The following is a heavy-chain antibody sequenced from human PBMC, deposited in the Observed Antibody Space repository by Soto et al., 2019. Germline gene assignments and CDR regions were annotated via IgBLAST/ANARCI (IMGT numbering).Heavy chain of an antibody. J-gene: IGHJ4*02. CDR3: TTEVGYSGYVRNDY. D-gene: IGHD5-12*01. V-gene: IGHV3-15*01. Sequence: GGSLRLSCAASGLTFSNAWMSWVRQAPGEGLEWVGRIKNKTDGGTTDYAAPVKGRFTISRDDSKNTLYLQMNSLKTEDTAVYYCTTEVGYSGYVRNDYWGQGTLVTVSS. CDR2: IKNKTDGGTT. CDR1: GLTFSNAW.